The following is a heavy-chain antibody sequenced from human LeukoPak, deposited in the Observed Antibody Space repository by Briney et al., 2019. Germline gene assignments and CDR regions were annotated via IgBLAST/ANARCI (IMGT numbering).Heavy chain of an antibody. Sequence: PGGSLRLSCAASGFTFSSYWMSWVRQAPGKGLEWVANIKQDGSEKYYVDSVKGRFTISRDNAKNSLYLQMNSLRAEDTAVYYCARDRFRYCSGGSCYYHTPLDYWGQGTLVTVSS. D-gene: IGHD2-15*01. CDR1: GFTFSSYW. CDR3: ARDRFRYCSGGSCYYHTPLDY. J-gene: IGHJ4*02. CDR2: IKQDGSEK. V-gene: IGHV3-7*01.